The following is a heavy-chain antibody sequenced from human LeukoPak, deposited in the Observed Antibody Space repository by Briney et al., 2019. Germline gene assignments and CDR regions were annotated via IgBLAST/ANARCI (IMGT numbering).Heavy chain of an antibody. CDR1: GFTFSSYS. CDR2: ISSSSSYI. V-gene: IGHV3-21*01. Sequence: PGGSLRLSCAASGFTFSSYSLNWVRRAPGKGLEWVSSISSSSSYIYYADSVKGRFTISRDNAKNSLYLQMNSLRAEDTAVYYCARAHNWNDVWDYWGQGTLVTVSS. J-gene: IGHJ4*02. D-gene: IGHD1-20*01. CDR3: ARAHNWNDVWDY.